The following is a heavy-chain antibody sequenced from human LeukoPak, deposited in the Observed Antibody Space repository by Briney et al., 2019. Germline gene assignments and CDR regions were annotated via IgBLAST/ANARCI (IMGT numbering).Heavy chain of an antibody. CDR2: ITSTSSYK. Sequence: GGSLRLSCAAPGFTFSNYSMNWVRQAPGKGLEWISSITSTSSYKFYADSVKGRFTISRDNAQNSLYLQMNSLRAEDTAVYYCARDSGVGPCLFCSGFDIWGQGTMVTVSS. CDR3: ARDSGVGPCLFCSGFDI. V-gene: IGHV3-21*01. CDR1: GFTFSNYS. J-gene: IGHJ3*02. D-gene: IGHD2-15*01.